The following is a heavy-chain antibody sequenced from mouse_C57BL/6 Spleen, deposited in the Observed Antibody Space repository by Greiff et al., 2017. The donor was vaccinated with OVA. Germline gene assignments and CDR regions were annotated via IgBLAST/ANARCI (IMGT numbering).Heavy chain of an antibody. Sequence: VQLQQSGPELVKPGASVKISCKASGYAFCSSWMNWVKQRPGKGLEWIGRIYPGDGDTNYNGKFKGKDTLTADKSSSTAYMQLSSLTSEDSAVYFGARNYYGSSYPYYAMDYWGQGTSVTVSS. CDR2: IYPGDGDT. V-gene: IGHV1-82*01. CDR3: ARNYYGSSYPYYAMDY. CDR1: GYAFCSSW. D-gene: IGHD1-1*01. J-gene: IGHJ4*01.